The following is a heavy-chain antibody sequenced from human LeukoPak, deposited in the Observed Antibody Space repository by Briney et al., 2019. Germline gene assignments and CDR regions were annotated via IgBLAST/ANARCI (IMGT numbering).Heavy chain of an antibody. CDR1: GFTFSHYG. V-gene: IGHV3-33*06. J-gene: IGHJ4*02. CDR2: IWNDGTNK. D-gene: IGHD4-11*01. Sequence: PGGSLRLSCAASGFTFSHYGMHWVRQAPGKGLEWVAVIWNDGTNKYYTDYVKGRFTIYRDDSQNRVYLQMNSLRADDTALYYCAKDAQRGFDYSNSLEYWGQGALVTVSS. CDR3: AKDAQRGFDYSNSLEY.